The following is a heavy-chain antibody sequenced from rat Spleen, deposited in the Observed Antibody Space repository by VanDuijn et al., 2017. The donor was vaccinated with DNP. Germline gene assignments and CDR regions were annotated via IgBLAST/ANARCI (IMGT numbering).Heavy chain of an antibody. J-gene: IGHJ1*01. CDR3: ARTNRVDWYFDF. CDR2: ISYDGGTT. D-gene: IGHD1-4*01. CDR1: GFTFSDYD. Sequence: EVQLVESGGGLVQPGRSLKLSCAASGFTFSDYDMAWVRQAPTKGLEWVTYISYDGGTTYYRDSVKGRFTISRDNAKSTLYLQVDSLRSEDTATYYCARTNRVDWYFDFWGPGTMVTVSS. V-gene: IGHV5-7*01.